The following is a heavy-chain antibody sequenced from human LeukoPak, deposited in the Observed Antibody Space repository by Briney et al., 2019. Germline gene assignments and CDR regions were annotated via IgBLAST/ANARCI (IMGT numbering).Heavy chain of an antibody. Sequence: SETLSLTRSVSGYSISSAYYWGWIRQPPGKGLEWIGTMYHSGSTNYNPSLKSRVTISVDTSKNQFSLKLSSVTAADTAVYYCARGNFWSGYPYYFYYYMDVWGKGTTVSVSS. V-gene: IGHV4-38-2*02. D-gene: IGHD3-3*01. CDR3: ARGNFWSGYPYYFYYYMDV. CDR1: GYSISSAYY. J-gene: IGHJ6*03. CDR2: MYHSGST.